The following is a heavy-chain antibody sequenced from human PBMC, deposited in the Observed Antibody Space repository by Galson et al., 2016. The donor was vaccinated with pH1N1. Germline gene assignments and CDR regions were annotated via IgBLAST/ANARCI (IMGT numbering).Heavy chain of an antibody. CDR1: GFNFDTFA. Sequence: SLRLSCAASGFNFDTFAMHWVRRTPGKGLEWVAFISYNGHDESYADSLKGRFTVSRDNSKNRLYLHMNSLRTEDTGLYYCAREDWSYGDTYYNGMDVWGQRTTVTVSS. CDR3: AREDWSYGDTYYNGMDV. J-gene: IGHJ6*02. D-gene: IGHD4-17*01. V-gene: IGHV3-30-3*01. CDR2: ISYNGHDE.